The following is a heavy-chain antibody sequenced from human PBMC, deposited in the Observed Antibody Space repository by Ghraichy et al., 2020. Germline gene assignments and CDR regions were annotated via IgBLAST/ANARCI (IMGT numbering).Heavy chain of an antibody. Sequence: SETLSLTCTVSGGSISSSSYYWGWIRQPPGKGLEWIGSIYYSGSTYYNPSLKSRVTISVDTSKNQFSLKLSSVTAADTAVYYCASLDGTPGIAAAGLWGQGTLVTVSS. V-gene: IGHV4-39*07. CDR1: GGSISSSSYY. J-gene: IGHJ4*02. CDR3: ASLDGTPGIAAAGL. D-gene: IGHD6-13*01. CDR2: IYYSGST.